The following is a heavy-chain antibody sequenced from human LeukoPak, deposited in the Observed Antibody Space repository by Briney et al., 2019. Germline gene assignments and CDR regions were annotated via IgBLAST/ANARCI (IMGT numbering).Heavy chain of an antibody. CDR3: ARPGGFDYDSSGYRNDAFDI. CDR2: INPNSGGT. Sequence: ASVKVSCKASGGTFSSYAISWVRQAPGQGLEWMGWINPNSGGTNYAQKFQGRVTMTRDTSISTAYMELSRLRSDDTAVYYCARPGGFDYDSSGYRNDAFDIWGQGTMVTVSS. J-gene: IGHJ3*02. V-gene: IGHV1-2*02. CDR1: GGTFSSYA. D-gene: IGHD3-22*01.